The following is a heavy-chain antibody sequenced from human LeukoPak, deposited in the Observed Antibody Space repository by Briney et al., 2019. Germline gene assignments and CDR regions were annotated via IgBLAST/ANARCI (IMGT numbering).Heavy chain of an antibody. CDR3: AKVGYYNDSSGYYLDYFDY. CDR1: RFTFSDYG. J-gene: IGHJ4*02. V-gene: IGHV3-23*01. Sequence: GGTLRLSCAASRFTFSDYGMSWVRQAPGKGLEWVSFISGSGGTTHYADSVKGRFTISRDNSKNTLYLQMNSLRAEDTAVYYCAKVGYYNDSSGYYLDYFDYWGQGTLVTVSS. CDR2: ISGSGGTT. D-gene: IGHD3-22*01.